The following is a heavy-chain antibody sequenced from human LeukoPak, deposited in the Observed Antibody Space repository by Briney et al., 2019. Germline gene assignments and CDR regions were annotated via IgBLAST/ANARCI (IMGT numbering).Heavy chain of an antibody. Sequence: PGGSLRLSCSAAGFGITTCMNWVRQAPGKGLEWVSYINSGGGTNHADSVKGRFTISRDNSKNTLYLQMNSLRVEDTAVYYCARVSSDSNGWYHFDYWGQGTLVTVSS. V-gene: IGHV3-53*01. CDR1: GFGITTC. D-gene: IGHD6-19*01. CDR3: ARVSSDSNGWYHFDY. CDR2: INSGGGT. J-gene: IGHJ4*02.